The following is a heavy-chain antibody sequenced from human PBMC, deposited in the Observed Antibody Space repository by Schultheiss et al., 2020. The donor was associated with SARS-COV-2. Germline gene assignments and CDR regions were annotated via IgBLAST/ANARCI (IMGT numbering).Heavy chain of an antibody. D-gene: IGHD2-15*01. CDR1: GGSISSYY. J-gene: IGHJ6*02. V-gene: IGHV4-4*07. CDR2: IYTSGST. Sequence: SETLSLTCTVSGGSISSYYWSWIRQPAGKGLEWIGRIYTSGSTNYNPSLKSRVTISVDKSKNQFSLKLSSVTAADTAVYYCARYLLGYCSGGSCYYGMDVWGQGTTVTVSS. CDR3: ARYLLGYCSGGSCYYGMDV.